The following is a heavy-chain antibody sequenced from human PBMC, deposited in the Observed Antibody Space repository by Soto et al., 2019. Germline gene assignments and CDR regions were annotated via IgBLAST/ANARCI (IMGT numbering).Heavy chain of an antibody. CDR3: ARGGNTYYDILTGYYLINYYYMDV. Sequence: ASVKVSCKASGYTFTGYYMHWVRRAPGQGLEWMGWINPNSGGTNYAQKFQGWVTMTRDTSISTAYMELSRLRSDDTAVYYCARGGNTYYDILTGYYLINYYYMDVWGKGTTVTVSS. D-gene: IGHD3-9*01. J-gene: IGHJ6*03. CDR1: GYTFTGYY. V-gene: IGHV1-2*04. CDR2: INPNSGGT.